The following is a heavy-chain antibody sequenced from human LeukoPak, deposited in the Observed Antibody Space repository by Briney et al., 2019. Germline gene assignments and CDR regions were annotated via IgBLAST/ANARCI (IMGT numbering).Heavy chain of an antibody. CDR3: AKDMYSSSSSHFDY. D-gene: IGHD6-6*01. CDR1: GFTFDDYA. J-gene: IGHJ4*02. V-gene: IGHV3-43*02. CDR2: ISGDGDYT. Sequence: GGSLRLSCAASGFTFDDYAMHWVRQVPGKGLEWVSLISGDGDYTYYADSVKGRFTISRDNSKYSLYLQMNSLRTEDTALYYCAKDMYSSSSSHFDYWGQGTLVIVSS.